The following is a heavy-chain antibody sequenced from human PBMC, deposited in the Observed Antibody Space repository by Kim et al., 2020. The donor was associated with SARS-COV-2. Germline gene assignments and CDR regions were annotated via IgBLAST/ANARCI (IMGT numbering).Heavy chain of an antibody. CDR3: ARDGYYDSSGYYHYFDY. CDR1: GGTFSSYA. J-gene: IGHJ4*02. D-gene: IGHD3-22*01. V-gene: IGHV1-69*13. CDR2: IIPIFGTA. Sequence: SVKVSCKASGGTFSSYAISWVRQAPGQGLEWMGGIIPIFGTANYAQKFQGRVTITADESTSTAYMELSSLRSEDTAVYYCARDGYYDSSGYYHYFDYWGQGTLVTVSS.